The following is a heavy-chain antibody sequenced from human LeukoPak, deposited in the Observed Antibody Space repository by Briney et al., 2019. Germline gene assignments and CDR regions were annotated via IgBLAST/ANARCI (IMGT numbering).Heavy chain of an antibody. J-gene: IGHJ4*02. Sequence: QPGRSLRLSCAASGFTFSSYGMHWVRQAPGKGLEWVAVISYDGSNKYYADSVKGRFTISRDNSKNTLYLQMNSLRAEDTAVYYCAKDATSIAAAGTPSDYWGQGTLVTVSS. CDR2: ISYDGSNK. CDR1: GFTFSSYG. V-gene: IGHV3-30*18. CDR3: AKDATSIAAAGTPSDY. D-gene: IGHD6-13*01.